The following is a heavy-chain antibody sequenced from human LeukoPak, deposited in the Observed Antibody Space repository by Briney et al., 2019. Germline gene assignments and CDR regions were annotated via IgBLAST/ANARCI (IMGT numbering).Heavy chain of an antibody. D-gene: IGHD3-16*02. CDR1: GFTFSSYG. V-gene: IGHV3-74*01. CDR3: VRDWGAYRENDY. Sequence: GGSLRLSRAASGFTFSSYGMHWVRQAQGKGLVWVSRINSDESGTSYADSVKGRFTISRDNDKNTVYLQMNSLRAEDTAVYYCVRDWGAYRENDYWGQGTLVTVSS. CDR2: INSDESGT. J-gene: IGHJ4*02.